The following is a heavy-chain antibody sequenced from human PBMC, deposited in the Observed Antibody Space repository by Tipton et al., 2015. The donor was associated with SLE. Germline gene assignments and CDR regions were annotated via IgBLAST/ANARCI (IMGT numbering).Heavy chain of an antibody. CDR3: IPRGYSGY. CDR1: GFTFTNAW. J-gene: IGHJ4*02. Sequence: SLRLSCTVSGFTFTNAWLSWAPQAPGKGLEWVGRIKSKADGGTTDYVAPVKGRFTMSRDDSKNTLYLQMNSLKTEDTAVYYCIPRGYSGYWGQGTLVTVSS. D-gene: IGHD5-12*01. V-gene: IGHV3-15*01. CDR2: IKSKADGGTT.